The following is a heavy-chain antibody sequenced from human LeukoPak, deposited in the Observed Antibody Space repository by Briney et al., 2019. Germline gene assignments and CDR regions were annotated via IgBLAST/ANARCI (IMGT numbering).Heavy chain of an antibody. V-gene: IGHV4-59*01. CDR2: IYYSGST. CDR1: GGSISSYY. CDR3: ARGSYYRAWNYMDV. J-gene: IGHJ6*03. Sequence: SETLSLTCTVSGGSISSYYWSWIRQPPGKGLEWIGYIYYSGSTNHNPSLKSRVTISVDTSKNQFSLKLSSVTAADTAVYYCARGSYYRAWNYMDVWGKGTTVTVSS. D-gene: IGHD1-26*01.